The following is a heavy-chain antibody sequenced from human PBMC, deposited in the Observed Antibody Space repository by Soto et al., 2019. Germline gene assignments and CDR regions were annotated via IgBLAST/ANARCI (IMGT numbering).Heavy chain of an antibody. CDR3: ASHPGPTTVTPSA. J-gene: IGHJ5*02. Sequence: QVQLVQSGAEVKKPGSSVKVSCKASGGTFSSYAISWVRQAPGQGLEWMGGIIPIFGTANYAQKFQGRVTXTXDXXTSTAYMELSSLRSEDTAVYYCASHPGPTTVTPSAWGQGTLVTVSS. V-gene: IGHV1-69*05. CDR1: GGTFSSYA. D-gene: IGHD4-17*01. CDR2: IIPIFGTA.